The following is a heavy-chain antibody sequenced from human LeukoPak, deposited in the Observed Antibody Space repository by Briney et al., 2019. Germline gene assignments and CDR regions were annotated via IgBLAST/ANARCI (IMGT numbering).Heavy chain of an antibody. CDR2: IYYSGST. V-gene: IGHV4-59*01. Sequence: SETLSLTCTVSGGSISSYYWSWIRQPPGKGLEWIGYIYYSGSTNYNPSLKSRVTISVDTSKNQFSLKRSSVTAADTAVYYCARDSPSSWFDPWGQGTLVTVSS. CDR1: GGSISSYY. CDR3: ARDSPSSWFDP. J-gene: IGHJ5*02.